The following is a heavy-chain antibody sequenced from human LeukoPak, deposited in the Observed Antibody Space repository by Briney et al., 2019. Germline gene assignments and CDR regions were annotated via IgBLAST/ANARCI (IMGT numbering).Heavy chain of an antibody. J-gene: IGHJ4*02. CDR2: IHLSGTPT. D-gene: IGHD2-2*01. Sequence: TGGSLRLSCAASGFDFSIYRMNWVRQAPWKGLEWVSYIHLSGTPTHYAEVVKGRFSISRDNAKNSLYLQMDNLRAEDTAVYYCARDSPSSTSWGYWGQGTLVTVSS. V-gene: IGHV3-48*04. CDR3: ARDSPSSTSWGY. CDR1: GFDFSIYR.